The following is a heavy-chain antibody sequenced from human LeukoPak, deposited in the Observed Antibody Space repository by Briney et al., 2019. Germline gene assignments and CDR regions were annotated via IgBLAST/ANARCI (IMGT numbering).Heavy chain of an antibody. CDR1: GFTFSNSC. CDR2: IKSKTDGGTT. CDR3: TTDPCYGSGSYYSFDP. D-gene: IGHD3-10*01. V-gene: IGHV3-15*01. Sequence: GGSLILSCAASGFTFSNSCMSWVRQPPGKGLEWVGRIKSKTDGGTTDYAARVIGRFTISSDDSKNTLYLQMNSLKTENTAVYYCTTDPCYGSGSYYSFDPWGQGTLVTVSS. J-gene: IGHJ5*02.